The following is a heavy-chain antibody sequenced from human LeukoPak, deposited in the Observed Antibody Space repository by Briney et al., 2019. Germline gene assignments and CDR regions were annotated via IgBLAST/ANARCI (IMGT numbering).Heavy chain of an antibody. Sequence: SETLSLTCVVSGGSVSGYYWGWIRQPPGRGLEWIGYVYYSGSTNYNPSFKSRITISVDTSRNQFSLQLSSVTAAGTAVYYCARIHRYCSGGACYVLDNWGQGTLVAVSS. V-gene: IGHV4-59*02. CDR1: GGSVSGYY. J-gene: IGHJ4*02. D-gene: IGHD2-15*01. CDR2: VYYSGST. CDR3: ARIHRYCSGGACYVLDN.